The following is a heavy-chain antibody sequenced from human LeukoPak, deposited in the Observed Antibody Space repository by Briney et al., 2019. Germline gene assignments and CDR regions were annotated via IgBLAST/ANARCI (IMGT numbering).Heavy chain of an antibody. Sequence: ASVKVSCKSSSYTFTGYYMHWVRQAPGQGLEWMGWINPNSCGTKYAQKFRGRVTLTTDTSVSTAYMDLASLTFDDTAVYYCASPDYYGPGSYQFDPWGQGSLVIVSS. J-gene: IGHJ5*02. CDR2: INPNSCGT. CDR1: SYTFTGYY. CDR3: ASPDYYGPGSYQFDP. V-gene: IGHV1-2*02. D-gene: IGHD3-10*01.